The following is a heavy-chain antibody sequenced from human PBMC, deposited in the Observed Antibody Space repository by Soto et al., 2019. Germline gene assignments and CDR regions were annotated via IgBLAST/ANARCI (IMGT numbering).Heavy chain of an antibody. V-gene: IGHV4-38-2*01. CDR1: GYSISSGYD. CDR3: ARPHMSSGYYHPFDY. D-gene: IGHD3-22*01. J-gene: IGHJ4*02. Sequence: PSETMSLTCAVSGYSISSGYDWGWIRQPPGKGLEWIGSIYQSGSTYYNPSLQRRVTISVDTSKNQFSLKLSSVTAAGKAVYYCARPHMSSGYYHPFDYWRQGTLATVSS. CDR2: IYQSGST.